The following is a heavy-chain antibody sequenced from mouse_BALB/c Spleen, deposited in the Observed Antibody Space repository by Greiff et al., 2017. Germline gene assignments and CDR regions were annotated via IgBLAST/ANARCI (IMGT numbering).Heavy chain of an antibody. CDR2: FSNLAYSI. Sequence: EVQGVESGGGLVQPGGSRKLSCAASGFTFSDYGMAWVRQAPGKGPEWVAFFSNLAYSIYYADTVTGRFTISRENAKNTLYLEMSSLRSEDTAMYYCARDDGYLDYWGQGTTLTVSS. CDR1: GFTFSDYG. J-gene: IGHJ2*01. D-gene: IGHD2-3*01. V-gene: IGHV5-15*02. CDR3: ARDDGYLDY.